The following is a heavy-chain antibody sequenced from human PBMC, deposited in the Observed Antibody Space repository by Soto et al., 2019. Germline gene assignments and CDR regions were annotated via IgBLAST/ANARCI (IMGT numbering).Heavy chain of an antibody. CDR1: NGSISSRRSY. Sequence: QLQLQESGSGLVKPSETLSLTCIVSNGSISSRRSYWGWIRQTPGKGLEWIGSIYYIGNTYYNPSLQSRVTISIDTAKTQCSLTMNSVTAADTAVYVCGGQDYGDKGYYFEKCGQGALVTVSS. D-gene: IGHD4-17*01. CDR3: GGQDYGDKGYYFEK. CDR2: IYYIGNT. J-gene: IGHJ4*02. V-gene: IGHV4-39*01.